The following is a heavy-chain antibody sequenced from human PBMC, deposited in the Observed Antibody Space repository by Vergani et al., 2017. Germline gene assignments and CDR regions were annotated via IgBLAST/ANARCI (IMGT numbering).Heavy chain of an antibody. CDR3: AKDLGASSGGGWFDP. V-gene: IGHV3-9*02. D-gene: IGHD6-6*01. CDR2: ISWNSNSI. J-gene: IGHJ5*02. CDR1: GFTSAGYA. Sequence: EVQLEESGGGLVLPGRSLRLSCVASGFTSAGYAMHWVRQAPGKGLEWVSGISWNSNSIGYADSVKGRFPISRDNAKNSLYLQMNSLRAEDTALYYCAKDLGASSGGGWFDPWGQGTLVTVSS.